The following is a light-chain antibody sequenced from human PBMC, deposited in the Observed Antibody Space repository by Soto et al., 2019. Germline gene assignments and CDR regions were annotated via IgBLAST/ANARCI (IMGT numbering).Light chain of an antibody. Sequence: EIVMTQSPATLSLSQGERATLSCRASQSVSSNLAWYQQKRGQTPRLLIYGASTRATGIPARFSGSGSGTEFTLTISSLQSEDFAVYYCQQYNNWPPITFGQGTRLEIK. V-gene: IGKV3-15*01. CDR1: QSVSSN. J-gene: IGKJ5*01. CDR3: QQYNNWPPIT. CDR2: GAS.